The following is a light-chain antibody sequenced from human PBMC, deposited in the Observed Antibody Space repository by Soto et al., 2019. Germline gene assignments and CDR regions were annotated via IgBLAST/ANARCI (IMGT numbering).Light chain of an antibody. CDR2: KAS. J-gene: IGKJ1*01. CDR3: QQYNSYSWT. CDR1: RTISSW. Sequence: DIQMTQSPSSLSASVGDRFTITCRASRTISSWLAWYQQKPGKAPILLIYKASSLESGVPSRFSGSGSGTEFNLTISSLQPDDFETYYCQQYNSYSWTFGQGTKVDIK. V-gene: IGKV1-5*03.